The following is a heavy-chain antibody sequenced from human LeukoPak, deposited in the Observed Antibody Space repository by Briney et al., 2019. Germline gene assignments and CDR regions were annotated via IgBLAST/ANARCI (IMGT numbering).Heavy chain of an antibody. J-gene: IGHJ5*02. CDR3: AKETGTAA. Sequence: GGSLRLSCAASGFIVSNYYMSWVRQAPGKGLEWVSTVIGGRGTTFYADSVKGRFTISRDNSKSTLCLQMSSLRAEDTAIYYCAKETGTAAWGQGTLVTASS. V-gene: IGHV3-23*01. D-gene: IGHD1-14*01. CDR1: GFIVSNYY. CDR2: VIGGRGTT.